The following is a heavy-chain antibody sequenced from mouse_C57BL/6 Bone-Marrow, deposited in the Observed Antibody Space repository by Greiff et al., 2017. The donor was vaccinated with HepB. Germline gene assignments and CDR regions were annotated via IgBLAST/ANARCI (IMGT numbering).Heavy chain of an antibody. CDR2: IHPNSGST. CDR3: ARKAGTDGFYAMDY. CDR1: GYTFTSYW. J-gene: IGHJ4*01. V-gene: IGHV1-64*01. D-gene: IGHD1-1*01. Sequence: QVQLQQPGAELVKPGASVKLSCKASGYTFTSYWMHWVKQRPGQGLEWIGMIHPNSGSTNYNETFKSKATLTVDKSSSTAYMQLSSLTSEDSAVYHCARKAGTDGFYAMDYWGQGTSVTVSS.